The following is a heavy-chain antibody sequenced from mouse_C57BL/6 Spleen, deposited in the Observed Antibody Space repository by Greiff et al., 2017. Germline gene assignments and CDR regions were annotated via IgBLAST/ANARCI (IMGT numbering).Heavy chain of an antibody. CDR2: IWTGGGT. D-gene: IGHD1-1*01. V-gene: IGHV2-9-1*01. CDR3: AREDYYYGSSYPSWFAY. J-gene: IGHJ3*01. CDR1: GFSLTSYA. Sequence: QVQLQQSGPGLVAPSQSLSITCTVSGFSLTSYAISWVRPPPGKGLEWLGVIWTGGGTNYNSALKSRPSISKDNSKSQVFLKMNSLQTDDTARYYCAREDYYYGSSYPSWFAYWGQGTLVTVSA.